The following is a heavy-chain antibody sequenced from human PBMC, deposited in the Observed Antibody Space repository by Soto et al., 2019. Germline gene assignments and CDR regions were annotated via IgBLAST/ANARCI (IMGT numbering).Heavy chain of an antibody. V-gene: IGHV4-4*07. Sequence: PSETLSLTCTVSGGSISSFYWSWIRQPAGKGLEWLGRIYTSGTTNYNPSLKSRITMSVDTSKNQFSLKLSSVTVADTAVYYCARDIAAAGMEDWFDPWGQGTLVTVSS. CDR2: IYTSGTT. CDR1: GGSISSFY. D-gene: IGHD6-13*01. CDR3: ARDIAAAGMEDWFDP. J-gene: IGHJ5*02.